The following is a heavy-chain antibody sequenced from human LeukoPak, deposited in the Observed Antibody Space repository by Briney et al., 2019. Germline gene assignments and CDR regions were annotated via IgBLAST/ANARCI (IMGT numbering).Heavy chain of an antibody. V-gene: IGHV3-48*03. CDR2: ISNSGSIR. Sequence: GGSLRLSCAASRFIFSSYEMNWVRQAPGKGLEWVSYISNSGSIRYYADSVKGRFTISRDNSKNTLYLQMNSLRAEDTAVYYCAKDLDSYGYGSLDYWGQGTLVTVSS. D-gene: IGHD5-18*01. CDR1: RFIFSSYE. CDR3: AKDLDSYGYGSLDY. J-gene: IGHJ4*02.